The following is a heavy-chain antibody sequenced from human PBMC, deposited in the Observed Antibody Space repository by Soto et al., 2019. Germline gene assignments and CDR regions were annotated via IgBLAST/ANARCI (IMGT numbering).Heavy chain of an antibody. CDR3: ARGTVPAAISPFLT. CDR1: GGSISSGGYY. Sequence: PSETLSLTCTVSGGSISSGGYYWSWIRQHPGKGLEWIGYIYYSGSTYYNPSLKSRVTISVDTSKNQFSLKLSSVTAADTAVYYCARGTVPAAISPFLTWGQGTTVTVSS. V-gene: IGHV4-31*03. D-gene: IGHD2-2*01. CDR2: IYYSGST. J-gene: IGHJ6*02.